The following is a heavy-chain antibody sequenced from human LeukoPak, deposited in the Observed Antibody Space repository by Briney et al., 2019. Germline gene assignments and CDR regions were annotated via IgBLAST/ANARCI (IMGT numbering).Heavy chain of an antibody. V-gene: IGHV3-21*01. CDR1: GFTFSSYG. CDR3: ARDRGSGLNPFDY. J-gene: IGHJ4*02. Sequence: GGSMRLSCGASGFTFSSYGMNWVRQAPGKGLEWVSSINSTSTYIYSADSVKGRFTISRDNARNSLSLQMNSLRAEDTAIYYCARDRGSGLNPFDYWGQGTLVTVSS. CDR2: INSTSTYI. D-gene: IGHD6-19*01.